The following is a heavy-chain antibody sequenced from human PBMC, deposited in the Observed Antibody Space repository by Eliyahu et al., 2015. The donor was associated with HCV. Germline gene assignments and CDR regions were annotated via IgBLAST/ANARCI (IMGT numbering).Heavy chain of an antibody. CDR3: ARVARDRCSATTCRGDY. CDR2: ISSTSTYI. D-gene: IGHD2-15*01. V-gene: IGHV3-21*02. CDR1: GFTPSGYS. J-gene: IGHJ4*02. Sequence: EVQLVESGGGLVKPGGSLXLXCVASGFTPSGYSLNWVRQAPGKGLEWVXXISSTSTYIYYRDSVRGRFTVSRDNARNSVYLQMNRLEPEDTAVYYCARVARDRCSATTCRGDYWGQGTRVTVS.